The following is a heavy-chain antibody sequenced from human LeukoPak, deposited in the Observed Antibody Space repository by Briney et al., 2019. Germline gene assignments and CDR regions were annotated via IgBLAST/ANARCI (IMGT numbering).Heavy chain of an antibody. V-gene: IGHV4-31*03. Sequence: SETLSLTCTVSGASISTGGFYWTWIRQPPGEGLEWIGYIYYTGSVDYNASLKSRLTISLDTSKNRFSLKLNSVTAADTAVYYCARDQSYYFGSQTSTLDVWGQGTAVTVSS. CDR3: ARDQSYYFGSQTSTLDV. CDR1: GASISTGGFY. CDR2: IYYTGSV. D-gene: IGHD3-10*01. J-gene: IGHJ6*02.